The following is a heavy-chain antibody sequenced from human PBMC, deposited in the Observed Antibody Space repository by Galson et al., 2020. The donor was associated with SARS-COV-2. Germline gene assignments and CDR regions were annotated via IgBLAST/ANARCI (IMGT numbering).Heavy chain of an antibody. CDR2: ISSSSSYI. D-gene: IGHD5-12*01. CDR1: GFTFSSYS. Sequence: GESLKISCAASGFTFSSYSMNWVRQAPGKGLEWVSSISSSSSYIYYADSVKGRFTISRDNAKNSLYLQMNSLRAEDTAVYYCARRSWDRRDGYNDYYYYGMDVWGQGTTVTVSS. CDR3: ARRSWDRRDGYNDYYYYGMDV. J-gene: IGHJ6*02. V-gene: IGHV3-21*01.